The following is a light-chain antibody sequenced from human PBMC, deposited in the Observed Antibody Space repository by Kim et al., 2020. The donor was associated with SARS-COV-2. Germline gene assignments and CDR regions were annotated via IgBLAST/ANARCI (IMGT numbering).Light chain of an antibody. V-gene: IGLV3-1*01. CDR2: QDN. J-gene: IGLJ2*01. Sequence: SYELTQPPSVSVSPGQTASITCSGDRLGDKYTYWYQQRSGQSPVVVIYQDNKRPSGIPERFSGSNSGNTATLTISGTQAMDEADYYCQAWDSSTAVLGGG. CDR1: RLGDKY. CDR3: QAWDSSTAV.